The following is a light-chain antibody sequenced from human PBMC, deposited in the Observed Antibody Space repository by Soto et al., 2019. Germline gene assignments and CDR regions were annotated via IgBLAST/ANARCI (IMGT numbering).Light chain of an antibody. Sequence: MQITRCPSSLSASVGDRVTITCLASQGISSYLAWYQQKPGKAPNLLIHTASTLQSGVPSRFSGSGSGTEFTLTISSLQPEDFATYYCQQRNSYPITFGQGTRLEIK. J-gene: IGKJ5*01. V-gene: IGKV1-9*01. CDR1: QGISSY. CDR3: QQRNSYPIT. CDR2: TAS.